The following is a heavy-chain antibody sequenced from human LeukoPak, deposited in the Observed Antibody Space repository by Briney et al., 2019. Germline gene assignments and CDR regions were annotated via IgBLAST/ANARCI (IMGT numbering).Heavy chain of an antibody. D-gene: IGHD2-2*01. CDR1: GFTFSNAW. CDR3: ARASYCSSTSCYRFDY. CDR2: IWNDGSNK. Sequence: GGSLRLSCAASGFTFSNAWMSWVRQAPGKGLEWVAVIWNDGSNKYYEDSVKGRFTISRDNLKNTLYLQMNSLRAEDTAVYYCARASYCSSTSCYRFDYWGQGTLVTVSS. J-gene: IGHJ4*02. V-gene: IGHV3-33*08.